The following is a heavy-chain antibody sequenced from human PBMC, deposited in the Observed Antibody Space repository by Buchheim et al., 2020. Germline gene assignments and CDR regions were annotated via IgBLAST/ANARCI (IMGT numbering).Heavy chain of an antibody. CDR2: IYHSGST. Sequence: QLQLQESGSGLVKPSQTLSLTCAVSGGSISSGGYSWSWIRQPPGKGLEWIGYIYHSGSTYYNPSLKSRVTISVDRSRNQSSLKLSSVTAADTAVYYCARAIVVVPAAIPYFDYWGQGTL. CDR1: GGSISSGGYS. V-gene: IGHV4-30-2*01. J-gene: IGHJ4*02. CDR3: ARAIVVVPAAIPYFDY. D-gene: IGHD2-2*01.